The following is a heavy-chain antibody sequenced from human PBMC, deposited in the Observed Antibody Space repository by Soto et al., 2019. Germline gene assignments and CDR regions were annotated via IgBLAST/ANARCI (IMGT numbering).Heavy chain of an antibody. CDR1: GGSIRSYY. Sequence: SETLSLTCTVSGGSIRSYYCSWIRLPPEKGLERIGYIYYSGSTNYNPALKSRLTISLDPSKNQFSLKLSSVTAADTAVYYCARVPRGLLSEGAFDYWGQGALVTVSS. CDR3: ARVPRGLLSEGAFDY. V-gene: IGHV4-59*12. D-gene: IGHD1-26*01. J-gene: IGHJ4*02. CDR2: IYYSGST.